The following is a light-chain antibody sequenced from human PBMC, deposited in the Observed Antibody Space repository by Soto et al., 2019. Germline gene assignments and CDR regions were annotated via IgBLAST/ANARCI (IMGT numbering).Light chain of an antibody. V-gene: IGKV3-20*01. CDR2: AAS. CDR1: QSVSNSY. CDR3: HQYGSSPLT. Sequence: EIVLTQSPGTLSLSPGERATLSCRASQSVSNSYLAWYQQKPGQGPRLLIYAASSRATGIPDRFSGSGSGTDFTLTISRLEPEDFAVYYCHQYGSSPLTFGQGTRLEIK. J-gene: IGKJ5*01.